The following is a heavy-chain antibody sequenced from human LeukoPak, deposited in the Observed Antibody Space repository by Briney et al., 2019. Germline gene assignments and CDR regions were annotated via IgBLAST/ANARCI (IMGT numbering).Heavy chain of an antibody. Sequence: GGSLRLSCAASGFTFTFQTMSWVRQAPGKGLEWVASMKEDGSEIFYVGSVKGRFIISRDNAKNSLYLQMNSLRAEDTAVYYCAIGGASRFDHWGQGTLVTVSS. CDR3: AIGGASRFDH. V-gene: IGHV3-7*01. D-gene: IGHD1-26*01. CDR1: GFTFTFQT. J-gene: IGHJ4*02. CDR2: MKEDGSEI.